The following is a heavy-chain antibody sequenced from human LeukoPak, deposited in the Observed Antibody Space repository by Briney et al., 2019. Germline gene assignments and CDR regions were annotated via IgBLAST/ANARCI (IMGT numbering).Heavy chain of an antibody. CDR1: GYTFTGYY. Sequence: GASVTVSCKSSGYTFTGYYMHWVRQPPGQGLEWMGWINPNSGGTNYAQKFQGRVTMTRDTSISTAYMELCRLRSDDTAVYYCARGGPTIFGVVIMPYYYYGMDVWGQGTTVTVSS. D-gene: IGHD3-3*01. CDR3: ARGGPTIFGVVIMPYYYYGMDV. J-gene: IGHJ6*02. CDR2: INPNSGGT. V-gene: IGHV1-2*02.